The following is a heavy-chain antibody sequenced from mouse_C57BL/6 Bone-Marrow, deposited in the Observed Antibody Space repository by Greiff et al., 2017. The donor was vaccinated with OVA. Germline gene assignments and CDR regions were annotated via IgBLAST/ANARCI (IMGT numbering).Heavy chain of an antibody. J-gene: IGHJ4*01. CDR3: AGHEEGIYYYSSSYGYYAMDY. Sequence: QVQLQQSGAELVKPGASVKLSCKASGYTFTEYTIHWVKQRSGQGLEWIGWFYPGSGSIKYNEKFKDKATLTADKSSSTVYMELSRLTSEDSAVYFCAGHEEGIYYYSSSYGYYAMDYWGQGTSVTVSS. V-gene: IGHV1-62-2*01. CDR2: FYPGSGSI. CDR1: GYTFTEYT. D-gene: IGHD1-1*01.